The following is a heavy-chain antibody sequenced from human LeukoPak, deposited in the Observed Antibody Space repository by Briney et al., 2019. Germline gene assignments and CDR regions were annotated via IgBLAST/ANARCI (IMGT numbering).Heavy chain of an antibody. D-gene: IGHD1-26*01. V-gene: IGHV3-21*01. CDR3: ARDGVGATPFDY. J-gene: IGHJ4*02. CDR2: ISSSSSYI. Sequence: GGSLRLSCAASGFTFSSYAMNWVRQAPGKGLEWVSSISSSSSYIYYADSVKGRFTISRDNAKNSLYLQMNSLRAEDTAVYYCARDGVGATPFDYWGQGTLVTVSS. CDR1: GFTFSSYA.